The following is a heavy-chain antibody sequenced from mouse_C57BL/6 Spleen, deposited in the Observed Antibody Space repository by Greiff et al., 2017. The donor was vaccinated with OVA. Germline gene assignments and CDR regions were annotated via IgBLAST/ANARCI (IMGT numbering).Heavy chain of an antibody. Sequence: VQLKQSGAELVRPGASVKLSCKASGYTFTDYYINWVKQRPGQGLEWIARIYPGSGNTYYNEKFKGKATLTAEKSSSTAYMQLSSLTSEDSAVYFCAREKAYYDYDGYFDYWGQGTTLTVSS. CDR2: IYPGSGNT. V-gene: IGHV1-76*01. D-gene: IGHD2-4*01. CDR3: AREKAYYDYDGYFDY. CDR1: GYTFTDYY. J-gene: IGHJ2*01.